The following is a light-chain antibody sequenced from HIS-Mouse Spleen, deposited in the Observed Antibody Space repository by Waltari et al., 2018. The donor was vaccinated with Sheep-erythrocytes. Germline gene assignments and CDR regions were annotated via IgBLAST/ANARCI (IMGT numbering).Light chain of an antibody. CDR1: SSDVGGSNY. CDR2: EVS. V-gene: IGLV2-8*01. CDR3: SSYAGSNNWV. J-gene: IGLJ3*02. Sequence: QSALTQPPSASVSPGQSVTISCTGTSSDVGGSNYVSWYQQHPGKAPKLMIYEVSKRPSGVPDRFSGSKSGNTASLTVSGLQAEDEADYYCSSYAGSNNWVFGGGTKLTVL.